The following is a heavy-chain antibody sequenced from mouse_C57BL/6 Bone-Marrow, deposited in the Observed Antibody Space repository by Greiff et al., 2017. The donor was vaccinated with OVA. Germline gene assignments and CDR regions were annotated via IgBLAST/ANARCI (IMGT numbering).Heavy chain of an antibody. D-gene: IGHD1-1*01. CDR3: ASAPIYYYGSREDYFDD. J-gene: IGHJ2*01. V-gene: IGHV1-58*01. Sequence: EVQLHQSGAELVRPGSSVKMSCKTSGYTFTSYGINWVKQRPGQGLEWIGYIYIGNGYTEYNEKFKGKATLTSDTSSSTAYMQLSSLTSEDSAIYFCASAPIYYYGSREDYFDDWGQGTTLTVSS. CDR1: GYTFTSYG. CDR2: IYIGNGYT.